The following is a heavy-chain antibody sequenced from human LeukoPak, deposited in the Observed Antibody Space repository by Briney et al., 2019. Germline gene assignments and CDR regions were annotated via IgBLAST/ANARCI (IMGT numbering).Heavy chain of an antibody. CDR2: ISYDGSNR. Sequence: PGGSLRLSCAASGFIFSTYGMHWVRQAPGKGLEWVAVISYDGSNRHYEDSVKGRFTISRDNSKNTLRLQMNSLRVEDTAVYYCAKDAGYRGAWYYFDHWGQGTLVTVSS. CDR1: GFIFSTYG. V-gene: IGHV3-30*18. CDR3: AKDAGYRGAWYYFDH. J-gene: IGHJ4*02. D-gene: IGHD6-19*01.